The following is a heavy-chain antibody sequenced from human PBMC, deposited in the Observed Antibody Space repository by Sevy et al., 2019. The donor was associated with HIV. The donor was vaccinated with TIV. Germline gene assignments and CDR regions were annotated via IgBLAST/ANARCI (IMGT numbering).Heavy chain of an antibody. CDR2: FSYSETT. J-gene: IGHJ6*03. CDR1: GGSINFYY. D-gene: IGHD2-8*02. Sequence: SETLSLTCSVSGGSINFYYWSWIRQSPGKGLEWIAHFSYSETTRYNPSLKSRLSISLDTSKNQLSLNLRSVTAADTAVYYCARTVGDTGRDYVHYYMDVWGKGTTVTVSS. V-gene: IGHV4-59*01. CDR3: ARTVGDTGRDYVHYYMDV.